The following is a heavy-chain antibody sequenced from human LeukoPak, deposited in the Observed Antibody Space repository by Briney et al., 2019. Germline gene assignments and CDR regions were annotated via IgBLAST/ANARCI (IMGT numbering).Heavy chain of an antibody. CDR3: AKDFGDFSNGVCYGKPFDY. D-gene: IGHD2-8*01. CDR1: GFTFSRYA. V-gene: IGHV3-23*01. Sequence: PGGSLRLSCAASGFTFSRYAMSWPRQAPGKGLEWVSGISGSGDTTYYADPVKGRFTISRGNSKNTLYLQMNSLRAEDTAVYYCAKDFGDFSNGVCYGKPFDYWGQGTLVTASS. J-gene: IGHJ4*02. CDR2: ISGSGDTT.